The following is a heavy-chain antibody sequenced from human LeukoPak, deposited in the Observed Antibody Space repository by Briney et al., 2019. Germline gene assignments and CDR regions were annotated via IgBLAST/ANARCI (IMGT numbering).Heavy chain of an antibody. CDR2: MYYTGGT. V-gene: IGHV4-59*01. CDR3: AGTGLFFDY. J-gene: IGHJ4*02. CDR1: GASISGYY. D-gene: IGHD7-27*01. Sequence: SETLSLTCRVSGASISGYYWSWIRQPPGKGLEWIGHMYYTGGTNYNPSLKSRVSISLDTSKKHFSLKLSSVTAADTAVYCCAGTGLFFDYWGQGIPVTVSS.